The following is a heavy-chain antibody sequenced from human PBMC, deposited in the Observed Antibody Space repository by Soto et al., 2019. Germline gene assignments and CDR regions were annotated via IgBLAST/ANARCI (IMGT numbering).Heavy chain of an antibody. D-gene: IGHD3-10*01. J-gene: IGHJ4*02. CDR2: INPNSGGT. CDR3: ARDWYGSGSYAIGY. CDR1: GYTFTGYY. V-gene: IGHV1-2*02. Sequence: VASVKVSCKASGYTFTGYYMHWVRQAPGQGLEWMGWINPNSGGTNYAQKFQGRVTMTRDTSISTAYMELSRLRSDDTAVYYCARDWYGSGSYAIGYWGQGTLVTVYS.